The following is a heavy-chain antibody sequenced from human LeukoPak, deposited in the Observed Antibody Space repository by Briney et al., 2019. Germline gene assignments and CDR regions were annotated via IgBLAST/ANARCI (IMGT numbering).Heavy chain of an antibody. J-gene: IGHJ5*02. CDR3: ARDNSVRDTAWWFDP. V-gene: IGHV1-46*01. Sequence: ASVKVSCKAFGYTFTNYYMHWVGQAPGQGLGGMGLINPSGQWTSYAQKFQGRVTLTRDVSTSTDYLELSSLRSEDTAVYYCARDNSVRDTAWWFDPWGQGTRVTVSS. CDR1: GYTFTNYY. CDR2: INPSGQWT. D-gene: IGHD2-21*02.